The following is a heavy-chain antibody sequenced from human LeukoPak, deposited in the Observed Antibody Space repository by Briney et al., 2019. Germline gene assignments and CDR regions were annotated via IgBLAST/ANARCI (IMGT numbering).Heavy chain of an antibody. CDR2: IYSGGST. J-gene: IGHJ4*02. CDR1: GFTVSSNY. D-gene: IGHD5-24*01. Sequence: GSLRLSCAASGFTVSSNYMSWVRQAPGKGLEWVSVIYSGGSTYYADSVKGRFTISRDNSKNTLYLQMNSLRAEDTAVYYCARVMRWPGSFDYWGQGTLVTVSS. CDR3: ARVMRWPGSFDY. V-gene: IGHV3-66*01.